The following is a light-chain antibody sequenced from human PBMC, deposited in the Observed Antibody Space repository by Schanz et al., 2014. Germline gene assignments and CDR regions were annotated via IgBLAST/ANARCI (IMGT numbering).Light chain of an antibody. V-gene: IGKV1-39*01. Sequence: DIQLTQSPSTLSASVGERVTITCRASQTISTWLAWYQQKPGKAPKILIYAASSLQSGVPSRFSGSGSGTDFTLTISSLQPEDFATFYCQQSYSTPRTFGQGTKLEIK. CDR2: AAS. CDR1: QTISTW. J-gene: IGKJ2*02. CDR3: QQSYSTPRT.